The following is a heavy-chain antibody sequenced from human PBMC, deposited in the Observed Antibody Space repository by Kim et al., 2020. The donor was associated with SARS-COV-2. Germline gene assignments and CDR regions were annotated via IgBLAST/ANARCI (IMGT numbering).Heavy chain of an antibody. V-gene: IGHV1-69*13. CDR1: GGTFSSYA. J-gene: IGHJ6*02. CDR3: ARAPHSSGYYPYYYYYGMDV. Sequence: SVKVSCKASGGTFSSYAISWVRQAPGQGLEWMGGIIPIFGTANYAQKFQGRVTITADESTSTAYMELSSLRSEDTAVYYCARAPHSSGYYPYYYYYGMDVWGQGTTVTVSS. CDR2: IIPIFGTA. D-gene: IGHD3-22*01.